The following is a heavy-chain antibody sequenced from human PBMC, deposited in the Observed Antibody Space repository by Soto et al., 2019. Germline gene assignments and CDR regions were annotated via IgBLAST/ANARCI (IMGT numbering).Heavy chain of an antibody. V-gene: IGHV1-69*01. Sequence: QVQLVQSGAEVKKPGSSVKVSCKASGGTFSSYAISWVRQAPGQGLEWMGGIIPIFGTANYVQKFQGRVTITADESTSTAYMELSSLRSEDTAVYYCARAGYCTNGVCYTEDGDYDYWGQGTLVTVSS. CDR1: GGTFSSYA. CDR3: ARAGYCTNGVCYTEDGDYDY. CDR2: IIPIFGTA. D-gene: IGHD2-8*01. J-gene: IGHJ4*02.